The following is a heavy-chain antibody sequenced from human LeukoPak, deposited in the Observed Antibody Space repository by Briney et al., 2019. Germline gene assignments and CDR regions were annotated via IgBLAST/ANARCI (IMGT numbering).Heavy chain of an antibody. J-gene: IGHJ6*02. CDR2: INHSGST. CDR3: ARGTKGAMVRGVMKDYYYYYGMDV. CDR1: GGSFSGYY. Sequence: SETLSLTCAVYGGSFSGYYWSWIRQPPGKGLEWIGEINHSGSTNYNPSLKSRVTISVDTSKNQFSLKLSSVTAADTAVYYCARGTKGAMVRGVMKDYYYYYGMDVWGQGTTVTVSS. V-gene: IGHV4-34*01. D-gene: IGHD3-10*01.